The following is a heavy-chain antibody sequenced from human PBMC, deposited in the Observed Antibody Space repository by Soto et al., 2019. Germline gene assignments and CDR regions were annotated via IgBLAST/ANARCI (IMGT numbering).Heavy chain of an antibody. CDR3: ARMAARVGAPYYYYYSAMDV. CDR2: LNPNSGGT. J-gene: IGHJ6*02. Sequence: ASVKVSCKASGYTFTGYYLHWVRQAPGQGLEWMGWLNPNSGGTNYAQKFQGRVTMTRDTSISTAYMELSRLRSDDTAVYYCARMAARVGAPYYYYYSAMDVWGQGTTVTVSS. CDR1: GYTFTGYY. D-gene: IGHD1-26*01. V-gene: IGHV1-2*02.